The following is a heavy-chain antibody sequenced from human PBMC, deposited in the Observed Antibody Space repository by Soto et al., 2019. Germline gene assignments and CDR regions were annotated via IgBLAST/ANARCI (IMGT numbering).Heavy chain of an antibody. CDR3: ARVLYSGGWYGEGVACANDY. D-gene: IGHD6-19*01. Sequence: QVQLVQSGAEVKKHGSSVKVSCKASGGTFSSYAISWVRQAPGQGLEWMGGIIPIFGTANYAQNFQGRVTITADESTSTAYMEQSSVRSEDTAVYYCARVLYSGGWYGEGVACANDYWGQGTLVTVSS. CDR1: GGTFSSYA. V-gene: IGHV1-69*01. J-gene: IGHJ4*02. CDR2: IIPIFGTA.